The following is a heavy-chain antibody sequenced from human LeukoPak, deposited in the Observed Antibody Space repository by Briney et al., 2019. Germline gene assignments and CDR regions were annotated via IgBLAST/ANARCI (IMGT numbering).Heavy chain of an antibody. D-gene: IGHD5-12*01. CDR1: GFTFSSYS. J-gene: IGHJ2*01. CDR2: ISSSSSYI. CDR3: ARGLPNWYFDL. V-gene: IGHV3-21*01. Sequence: GGSLRLSCAASGFTFSSYSMNWVRQAPGKGLEWVSSISSSSSYIYYADSVKGRFTISRDNAKNSPYLQMNSRGAEDTAVYYCARGLPNWYFDLWGRGTLVTVSS.